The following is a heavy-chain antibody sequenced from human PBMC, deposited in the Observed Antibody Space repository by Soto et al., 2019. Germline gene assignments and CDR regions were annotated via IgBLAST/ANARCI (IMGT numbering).Heavy chain of an antibody. V-gene: IGHV3-9*01. CDR1: GFKFDDYG. Sequence: GGSLRLSCVASGFKFDDYGMHWVRHTPGKGLEWIARLSKDSLSISYGASMKGRFTISRDNAKNSLYLQLNSPRPEDTALYYCVKDALTAVAFYFDYWGRGALVTVSS. CDR3: VKDALTAVAFYFDY. J-gene: IGHJ4*01. CDR2: LSKDSLSI. D-gene: IGHD6-19*01.